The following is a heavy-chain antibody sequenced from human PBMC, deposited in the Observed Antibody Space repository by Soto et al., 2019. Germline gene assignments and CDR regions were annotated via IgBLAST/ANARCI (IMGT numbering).Heavy chain of an antibody. D-gene: IGHD6-19*01. J-gene: IGHJ4*02. CDR3: AKQGAVAGDFDH. CDR2: ISNDGSNK. V-gene: IGHV3-30*18. Sequence: QVQLVESGGGEVQPGRSLRLSCAASGFSFSTYGMHWVRQAPGKGLEWVAVISNDGSNKYYADSVKGRFTFSRDNSKNTLYLQMNSLRADDTAIYYCAKQGAVAGDFDHWGQGTPVTVSS. CDR1: GFSFSTYG.